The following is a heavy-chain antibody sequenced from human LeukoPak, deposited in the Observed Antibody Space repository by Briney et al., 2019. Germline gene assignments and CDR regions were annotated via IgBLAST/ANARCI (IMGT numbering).Heavy chain of an antibody. Sequence: KPGGSLRLSCAASGFTFSDYYMTWIRQAPGKGLEWVSYISSSGTTIYYADSVKGRFTISRDNAENSLSLHMNSLRDEDTAVYYCVRERYSSSWYYLYYFDYWGQGTLVTVSS. V-gene: IGHV3-11*01. D-gene: IGHD6-13*01. J-gene: IGHJ4*02. CDR1: GFTFSDYY. CDR2: ISSSGTTI. CDR3: VRERYSSSWYYLYYFDY.